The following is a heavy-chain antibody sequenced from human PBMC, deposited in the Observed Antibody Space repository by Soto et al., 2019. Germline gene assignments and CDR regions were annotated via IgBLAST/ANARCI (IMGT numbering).Heavy chain of an antibody. CDR1: GATFRKYT. V-gene: IGHV1-69*02. Sequence: GASVKVSCKASGATFRKYTFSWVRQAPGQGLEWMGRIIPILTISTFAQNFQDRLTTTADKSTNTAYMELSSLRADDTAVYYCAAHLEDGPALHWGQGTLVTVSS. CDR2: IIPILTIS. CDR3: AAHLEDGPALH. D-gene: IGHD2-2*01. J-gene: IGHJ4*01.